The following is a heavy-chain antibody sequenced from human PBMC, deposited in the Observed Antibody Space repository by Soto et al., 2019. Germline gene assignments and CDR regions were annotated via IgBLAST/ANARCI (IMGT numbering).Heavy chain of an antibody. J-gene: IGHJ4*02. D-gene: IGHD3-16*01. CDR3: ARGGDVLDY. CDR2: ASYDGTYQ. V-gene: IGHV3-30*03. Sequence: QVELVESGGGVVRPGKSLTVSCTGSGFVFGGFGMHWVRQTPGKGLEWLGMASYDGTYQYFPDSVKGRFTISRDNGMNPVYLQMDSPRLGDRVLFYSARGGDVLDYWGRGTLVTVSS. CDR1: GFVFGGFG.